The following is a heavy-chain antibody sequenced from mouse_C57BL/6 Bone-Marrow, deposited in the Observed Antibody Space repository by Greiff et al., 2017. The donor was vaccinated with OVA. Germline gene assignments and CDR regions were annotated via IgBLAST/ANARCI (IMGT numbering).Heavy chain of an antibody. D-gene: IGHD2-1*01. J-gene: IGHJ2*01. Sequence: VQLQQSGAELVRPGASVKLSCKASGYTFTDYYINWVKQRPGQGLEWIARMYPGSGNTYYNEKFKGKATLTAEKSSSTAYMQLSSLTSEDSAVYFCARGGIYYGNSFDYWGQGTTLTVSS. CDR3: ARGGIYYGNSFDY. CDR2: MYPGSGNT. V-gene: IGHV1-76*01. CDR1: GYTFTDYY.